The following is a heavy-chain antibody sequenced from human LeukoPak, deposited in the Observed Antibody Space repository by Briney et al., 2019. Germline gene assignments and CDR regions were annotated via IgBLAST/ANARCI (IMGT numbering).Heavy chain of an antibody. Sequence: PSETLSLTCTVSGVSISSYYWSWVRQPPGKGLEWIGYIYYSGSTNYNPSLKSRVTISVDTSKNQFSLKLSSLTAADTAVYYCARHHYYDFWSGYYTNGAFDIWGQGTMVTVSS. D-gene: IGHD3-3*01. V-gene: IGHV4-59*08. CDR2: IYYSGST. CDR3: ARHHYYDFWSGYYTNGAFDI. J-gene: IGHJ3*02. CDR1: GVSISSYY.